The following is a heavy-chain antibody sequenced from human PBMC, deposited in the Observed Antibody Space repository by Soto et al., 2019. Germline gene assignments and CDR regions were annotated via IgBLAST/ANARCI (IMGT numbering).Heavy chain of an antibody. V-gene: IGHV3-15*07. CDR1: GFTFSNAW. Sequence: GGSLRLSCAASGFTFSNAWMNWVRQAPGKGLEWVGRIKSKTDGGTTDYAAPVKGRFTISRDDSKNTLYLQMNSLKTEDTAVYYCTTDTPIVVVPAAMSSGIYYYGMDVWGQGTTVTVSS. J-gene: IGHJ6*02. D-gene: IGHD2-2*01. CDR2: IKSKTDGGTT. CDR3: TTDTPIVVVPAAMSSGIYYYGMDV.